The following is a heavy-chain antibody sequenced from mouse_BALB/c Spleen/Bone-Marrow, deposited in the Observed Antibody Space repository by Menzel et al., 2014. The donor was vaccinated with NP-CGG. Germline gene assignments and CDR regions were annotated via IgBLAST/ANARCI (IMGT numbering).Heavy chain of an antibody. CDR2: IDPANGNT. CDR1: GFNIKDTY. D-gene: IGHD2-2*01. V-gene: IGHV14-3*02. J-gene: IGHJ4*01. CDR3: ARWLRRYYAMDY. Sequence: EVMLVESGAELVKPGASVKLSCTASGFNIKDTYMHWVKQRPEQGLEWIGRIDPANGNTKYDPKSQGKATITADTSSNTAYLQLSSLTSEDTAVYYCARWLRRYYAMDYWGQGTSVTVSS.